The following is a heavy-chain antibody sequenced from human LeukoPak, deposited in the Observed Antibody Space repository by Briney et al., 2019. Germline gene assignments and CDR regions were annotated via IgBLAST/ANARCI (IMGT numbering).Heavy chain of an antibody. V-gene: IGHV7-4-1*02. CDR1: GYTFTSYA. J-gene: IGHJ6*02. Sequence: ASVKVSCKASGYTFTSYAMNWVRQAPGQGLEWMGWINTNTGNPTYAQGFTGRFVFSLDTSVSTAYLQISSLKAEDTAVYYCAREGLSGSPYYYYYYGMDVWGQGTTVTVSS. CDR2: INTNTGNP. CDR3: AREGLSGSPYYYYYYGMDV. D-gene: IGHD1-26*01.